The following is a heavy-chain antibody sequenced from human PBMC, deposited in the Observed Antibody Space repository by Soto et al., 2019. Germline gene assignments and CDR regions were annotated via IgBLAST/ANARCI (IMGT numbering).Heavy chain of an antibody. V-gene: IGHV1-3*05. D-gene: IGHD4-17*01. Sequence: QVQLVQSGAEEKKPGASVKVSCKASGYTFTSYAMHWVRQAPGQRLEWMGWINAGNGNTKSSQKFQGRVTITRDTSASTAYMELSRLRPEETAVYYCARWMTTVTTSYYYYGMDVWGQGTTVTVSS. J-gene: IGHJ6*02. CDR3: ARWMTTVTTSYYYYGMDV. CDR1: GYTFTSYA. CDR2: INAGNGNT.